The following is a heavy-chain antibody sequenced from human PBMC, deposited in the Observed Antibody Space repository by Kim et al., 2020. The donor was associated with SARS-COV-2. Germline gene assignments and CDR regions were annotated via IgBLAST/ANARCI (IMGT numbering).Heavy chain of an antibody. CDR1: GYSISSGYY. Sequence: SETLSLTCTVSGYSISSGYYWGWIRQPPGKGLEWIGSIYHSGSTYYNPSLKSRVTISVDTSKNQFSLKLSSVTAADTAVYYCARDMVTTSDWGQGTLVTVSS. CDR2: IYHSGST. D-gene: IGHD4-17*01. V-gene: IGHV4-38-2*02. CDR3: ARDMVTTSD. J-gene: IGHJ4*02.